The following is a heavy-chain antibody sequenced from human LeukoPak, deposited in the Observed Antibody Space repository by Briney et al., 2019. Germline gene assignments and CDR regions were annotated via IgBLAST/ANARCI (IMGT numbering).Heavy chain of an antibody. J-gene: IGHJ4*01. CDR1: GYTLTSYG. Sequence: ASVKVSCKASGYTLTSYGISWVRQAPGQGLDWMGWISVNNGNTNYAQILQGRVTMTTDTSTSTTYMELRSLRSDDTAVYYCARSPVRYFDWSFDYWGQEPWSPSPQ. CDR3: ARSPVRYFDWSFDY. CDR2: ISVNNGNT. V-gene: IGHV1-18*01. D-gene: IGHD3-9*01.